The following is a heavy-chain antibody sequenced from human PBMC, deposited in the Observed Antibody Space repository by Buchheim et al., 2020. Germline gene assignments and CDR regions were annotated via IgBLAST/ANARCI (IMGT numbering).Heavy chain of an antibody. Sequence: QVQLVQSGAEVKKPGASVKASCKASGYTFTGYYMHWVRQAPGQGLEWMGWINPNSGGTSYAQKFQGRVTMTRDTSISTAYMELSRLRSDDTAVYYCAREGGAQTFFDYWGQGTL. D-gene: IGHD1-26*01. V-gene: IGHV1-2*02. J-gene: IGHJ4*02. CDR2: INPNSGGT. CDR1: GYTFTGYY. CDR3: AREGGAQTFFDY.